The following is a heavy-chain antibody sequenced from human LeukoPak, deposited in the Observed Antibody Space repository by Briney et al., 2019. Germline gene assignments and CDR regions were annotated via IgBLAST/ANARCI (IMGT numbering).Heavy chain of an antibody. CDR2: GSWRSGSI. D-gene: IGHD1-26*01. CDR3: AKDSSAEVGATIDDRFDY. Sequence: GVSLRLSCAASGFTFDHYHMHCVRQAPGEGLEGVSGGSWRSGSIVYAVSVKGRFTISRDNPKNSLYLQMNSLRAEDTVLYYCAKDSSAEVGATIDDRFDYWGQGTLVTVSS. J-gene: IGHJ4*02. CDR1: GFTFDHYH. V-gene: IGHV3-9*01.